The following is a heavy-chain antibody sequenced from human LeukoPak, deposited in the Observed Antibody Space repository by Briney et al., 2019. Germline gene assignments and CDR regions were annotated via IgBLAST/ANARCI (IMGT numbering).Heavy chain of an antibody. CDR2: ISGSGGST. V-gene: IGHV3-23*01. Sequence: GGSLRLSCAASGFTFSSYAMSWVRQAPGKGLEWVSAISGSGGSTYYADSVKGRFTISRDNPKNTLYLQMNSLRAEDTAVYYCAKRGPDYDSSGYSYYFDYWGQGTLVTVSS. D-gene: IGHD3-22*01. J-gene: IGHJ4*02. CDR1: GFTFSSYA. CDR3: AKRGPDYDSSGYSYYFDY.